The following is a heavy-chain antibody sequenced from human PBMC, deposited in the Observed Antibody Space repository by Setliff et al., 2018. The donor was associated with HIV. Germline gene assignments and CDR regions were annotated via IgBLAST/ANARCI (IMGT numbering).Heavy chain of an antibody. CDR1: GFTFSSYA. CDR3: AKDRSRVVTLNNAFDI. J-gene: IGHJ3*02. CDR2: ISGSGGST. V-gene: IGHV3-23*01. Sequence: GGSLRLSCAASGFTFSSYAMSWVRQAPGKGLEWVSAISGSGGSTYYADSVKGRFTISRDNSKNTLYLQMNSLRAEDTALYYCAKDRSRVVTLNNAFDIWGQGTMVTVSS. D-gene: IGHD3-3*01.